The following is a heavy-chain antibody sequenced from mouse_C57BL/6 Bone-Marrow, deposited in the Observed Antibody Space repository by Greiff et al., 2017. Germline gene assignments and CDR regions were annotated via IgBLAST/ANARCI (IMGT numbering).Heavy chain of an antibody. Sequence: VQLQQSGAELVKPGASVKISCKASGYAFSSYWMNWVKQRPGKGLEWIGQIYPGDGDTNYNGKFKGKATLTADKSSSTAYMQLSSLTSEDSAVYFCARIVTTLYYYAMDYWGQGTSVTVSS. CDR1: GYAFSSYW. CDR3: ARIVTTLYYYAMDY. V-gene: IGHV1-80*01. CDR2: IYPGDGDT. D-gene: IGHD2-5*01. J-gene: IGHJ4*01.